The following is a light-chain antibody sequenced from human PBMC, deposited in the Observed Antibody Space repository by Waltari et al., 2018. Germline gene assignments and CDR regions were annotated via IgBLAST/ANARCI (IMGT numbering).Light chain of an antibody. CDR2: DAS. V-gene: IGKV3-20*01. CDR1: QSVGRT. Sequence: EIVLTQSPGTLSLSPGQRATLFCRASQSVGRTLARYQQKPGQAPRLLIYDASTRATGIPDRFSATGSGTDFSLTISRLEPEDFAVYYCQKYGRLPATFGRGTTVEIK. J-gene: IGKJ1*01. CDR3: QKYGRLPAT.